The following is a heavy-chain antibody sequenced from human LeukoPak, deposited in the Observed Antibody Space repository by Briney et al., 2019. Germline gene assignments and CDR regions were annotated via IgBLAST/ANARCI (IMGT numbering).Heavy chain of an antibody. CDR2: ISYDGTIK. V-gene: IGHV3-30-3*01. Sequence: GGSLRLSCAVSRNDFTACAMHWVRQAPGKGLEWVAGISYDGTIKHYGDSVKARVIISRESSKNTVDLRMNSLKSEDTAIYYCVRGRQWMVREMGEYWGRGVLVAVSS. CDR3: VRGRQWMVREMGEY. D-gene: IGHD6-19*01. J-gene: IGHJ4*02. CDR1: RNDFTACA.